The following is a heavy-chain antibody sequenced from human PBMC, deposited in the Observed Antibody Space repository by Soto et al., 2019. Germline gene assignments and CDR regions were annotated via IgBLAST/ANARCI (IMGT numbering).Heavy chain of an antibody. CDR3: ARQYDNNIPSWFDP. CDR2: IYNSGST. V-gene: IGHV4-31*03. J-gene: IGHJ5*02. Sequence: TLSLTCTVSGGSISSGGYYWSWIRQHPGKGLEWIGYIYNSGSTSYNTSLKSRITMSADTSKNQFSLRLTSVTAADTAVYYCARQYDNNIPSWFDPWGQRTLFTVPS. CDR1: GGSISSGGYY. D-gene: IGHD1-1*01.